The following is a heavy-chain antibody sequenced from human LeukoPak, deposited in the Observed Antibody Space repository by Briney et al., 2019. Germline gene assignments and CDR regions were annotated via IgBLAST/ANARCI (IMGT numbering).Heavy chain of an antibody. Sequence: GGSLRLSCAASGFTFSNYLMTWVRQAPGKGLEWVADIKQDGSEKLYVNSARGRFTISRDNAKMSLFLQMNSLRAEDTAVYYCARDNGVVHGVYYMDVWGKGTTVTVS. CDR2: IKQDGSEK. CDR1: GFTFSNYL. CDR3: ARDNGVVHGVYYMDV. J-gene: IGHJ6*03. D-gene: IGHD3-3*01. V-gene: IGHV3-7*01.